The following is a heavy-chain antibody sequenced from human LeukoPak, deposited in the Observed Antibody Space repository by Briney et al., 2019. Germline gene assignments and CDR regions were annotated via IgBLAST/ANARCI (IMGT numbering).Heavy chain of an antibody. Sequence: SETLSLTCTVSGGSISSGGYYWSWIRQHPGKGLEWIGYIYYSGSTYYNPSLKSRVTTSVDTSKNQFSLKLSSVTAADTAVYYCARVDSDYYDSSGYPNYFDYWGQGTLVTVSS. CDR1: GGSISSGGYY. CDR3: ARVDSDYYDSSGYPNYFDY. V-gene: IGHV4-31*03. D-gene: IGHD3-22*01. J-gene: IGHJ4*02. CDR2: IYYSGST.